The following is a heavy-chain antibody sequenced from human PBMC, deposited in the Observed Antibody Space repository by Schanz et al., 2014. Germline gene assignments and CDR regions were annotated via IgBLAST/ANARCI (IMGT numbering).Heavy chain of an antibody. CDR1: GFTFSSYA. Sequence: QEQLVESGGGAVQPGRSLRLSCAASGFTFSSYAVDWIRQAPGQGLEWVSFISYDGSLKSYLDSVKGRFTISRDNSKNTLHLQMDGLRVEDTAVYYCARPSDSSWYMDVSGKGTTVAVSS. CDR3: ARPSDSSWYMDV. CDR2: ISYDGSLK. J-gene: IGHJ6*03. V-gene: IGHV3-30-3*01. D-gene: IGHD2-21*02.